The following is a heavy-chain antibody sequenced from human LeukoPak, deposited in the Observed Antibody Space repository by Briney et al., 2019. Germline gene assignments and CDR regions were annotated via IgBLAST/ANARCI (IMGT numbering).Heavy chain of an antibody. CDR2: IFHSGGT. D-gene: IGHD3-9*01. CDR3: ARAAHFDWDPEPYWFDP. V-gene: IGHV4-39*07. Sequence: PSETLSLTCTVSGGSISSDGVYWGWVRQPPGKGLEWIGSIFHSGGTYLNPSLKSRVTISVDTSKNQFSLKLSSVTAADTAVYYCARAAHFDWDPEPYWFDPWGQGTLVTVSS. J-gene: IGHJ5*02. CDR1: GGSISSDGVY.